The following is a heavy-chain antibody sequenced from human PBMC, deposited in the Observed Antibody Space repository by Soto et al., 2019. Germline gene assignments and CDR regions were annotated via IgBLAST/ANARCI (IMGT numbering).Heavy chain of an antibody. D-gene: IGHD3-22*01. CDR2: IYYSGST. CDR3: AREYYYDLEGGGAFDI. CDR1: GGSISSYY. Sequence: ASETLSLTCTVSGGSISSYYWSWIRQPPGKGLEWIGYIYYSGSTNYNPSLKSRVTISVDTSKNQFSLKLSSVTAADTAVYYCAREYYYDLEGGGAFDIWGQGTMVTVSS. J-gene: IGHJ3*02. V-gene: IGHV4-59*12.